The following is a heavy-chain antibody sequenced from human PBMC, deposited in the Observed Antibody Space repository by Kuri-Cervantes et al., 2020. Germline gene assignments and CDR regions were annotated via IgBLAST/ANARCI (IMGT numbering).Heavy chain of an antibody. CDR2: INPNSGGT. J-gene: IGHJ4*02. CDR3: ARGGGRLGYCSGGSCWRWELQRVFDY. V-gene: IGHV1-2*02. CDR1: GYSFTSYD. D-gene: IGHD2-15*01. Sequence: ASVKVSCKASGYSFTSYDINWVRQAPGQGLEWMGWINPNSGGTNYAQKFQGRVTMTRDTSISTAYMELSRLRSDDTAVYYCARGGGRLGYCSGGSCWRWELQRVFDYWGQGTLVTVSS.